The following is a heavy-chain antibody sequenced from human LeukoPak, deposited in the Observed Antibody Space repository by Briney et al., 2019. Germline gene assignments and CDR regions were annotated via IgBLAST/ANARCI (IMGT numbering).Heavy chain of an antibody. Sequence: ASVKVSCKASGYTFTSYYMHWVRQAPGQGLEWMGIINPSGGSTSYAQKFQGRVTMTRDTSTSTVYMELSSLRSEDTAVYYCARGAFMRGASTSCYSSWGQGTLVTVSS. V-gene: IGHV1-46*01. CDR1: GYTFTSYY. CDR3: ARGAFMRGASTSCYSS. J-gene: IGHJ5*02. D-gene: IGHD2-2*01. CDR2: INPSGGST.